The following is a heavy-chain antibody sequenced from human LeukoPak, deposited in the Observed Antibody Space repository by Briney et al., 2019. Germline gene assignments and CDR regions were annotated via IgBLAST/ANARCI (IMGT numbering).Heavy chain of an antibody. V-gene: IGHV3-23*01. CDR1: GFTFSSYA. D-gene: IGHD6-19*01. Sequence: PGGSLRLSCAASGFTFSSYAMSWVRQAPGKGLEWVSTIGSSGGHTNYADFVKGRFTISRDNSKNTLYLQMNSLRPEDTAAYYCARVGYSSGWYRQWGQGTLVSVSS. J-gene: IGHJ4*02. CDR2: IGSSGGHT. CDR3: ARVGYSSGWYRQ.